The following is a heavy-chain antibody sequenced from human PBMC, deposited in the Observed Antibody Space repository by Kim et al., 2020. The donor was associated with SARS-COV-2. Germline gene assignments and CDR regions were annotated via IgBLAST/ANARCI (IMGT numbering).Heavy chain of an antibody. D-gene: IGHD3-16*01. V-gene: IGHV3-15*01. CDR2: IKTKSEGETL. Sequence: GGSLRLSCVVSGFSFRDSWMSWFRQAPGKGLGWLGRIKTKSEGETLDYIAPVKGRFTTARDDSNNTVYLQMTSPQIEDTAVYYCTTDPRFWGQGTLITVS. CDR1: GFSFRDSW. J-gene: IGHJ1*01. CDR3: TTDPRF.